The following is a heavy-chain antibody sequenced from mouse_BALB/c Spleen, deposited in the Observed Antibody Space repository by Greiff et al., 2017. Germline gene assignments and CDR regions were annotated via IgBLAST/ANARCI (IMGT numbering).Heavy chain of an antibody. V-gene: IGHV2-9*02. CDR1: GFSLTSYG. J-gene: IGHJ3*01. D-gene: IGHD2-4*01. CDR3: ARDSTMITTGFAY. Sequence: QVQLKESGPGLVAPSQSLSITCTVSGFSLTSYGVHWVRQPPGKGLEWLGVIWAGGSTNYNSALMSRLSISKDNSKSQVFLKMNSLQTDDTAMYYCARDSTMITTGFAYWGQGTLVTVSA. CDR2: IWAGGST.